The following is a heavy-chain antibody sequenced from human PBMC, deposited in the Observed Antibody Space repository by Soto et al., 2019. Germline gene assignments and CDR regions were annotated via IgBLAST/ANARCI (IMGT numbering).Heavy chain of an antibody. J-gene: IGHJ6*03. D-gene: IGHD3-10*01. CDR3: ARDLTKLWFGEFAARHYYYYYMDV. CDR1: GFTFSRYW. CDR2: INIEGTST. Sequence: PGGSLRLSCAASGFTFSRYWMHWVRQVPGKGLVWVSRINIEGTSTNYADSVKGRCTISRDNAKNTLYLQMNSLRAEDSAVYYCARDLTKLWFGEFAARHYYYYYMDVWGKGTTVTVSS. V-gene: IGHV3-74*01.